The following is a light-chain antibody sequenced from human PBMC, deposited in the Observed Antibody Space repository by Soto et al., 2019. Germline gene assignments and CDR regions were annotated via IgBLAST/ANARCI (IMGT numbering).Light chain of an antibody. CDR3: HQAPPGLRT. Sequence: IVMTQSPVTLSMSPGDRATLSCRASQNVATNVAWYQQKPGQAPRLIIYGDSIRATGVPARFSGSVSGTEFTLPIDSLQSEDFAVFDCHQAPPGLRTFGRGTRVEV. CDR1: QNVATN. J-gene: IGKJ1*01. CDR2: GDS. V-gene: IGKV3-15*01.